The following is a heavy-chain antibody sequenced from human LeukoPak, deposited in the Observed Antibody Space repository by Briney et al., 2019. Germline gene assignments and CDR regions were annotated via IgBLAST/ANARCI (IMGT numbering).Heavy chain of an antibody. D-gene: IGHD6-13*01. CDR1: GGSISSYY. CDR3: ASQIRIAAAWDY. J-gene: IGHJ4*02. V-gene: IGHV4-39*01. Sequence: SETLSLTCTVSGGSISSYYWGWIRQPPGKGLEWIGSIYYSGSTYYNPSLKSRVTISVDTSKNQFSLKLSSVTAADTAVYYCASQIRIAAAWDYWGQGTLVTVSS. CDR2: IYYSGST.